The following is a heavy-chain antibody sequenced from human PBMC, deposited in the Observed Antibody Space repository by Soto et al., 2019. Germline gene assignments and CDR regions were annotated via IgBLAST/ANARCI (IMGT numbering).Heavy chain of an antibody. J-gene: IGHJ4*02. CDR2: LYYSGST. Sequence: SETLSLTCTVSGGSISRSTYYWGWIRQPPGKGLEWIGSLYYSGSTFYNPSLKSRVTISVDTSKNQFSLRVNSVTAADTAVYYCARLYSDSSRYYYLGYFDYWGQGTLVTVYS. CDR1: GGSISRSTYY. D-gene: IGHD3-22*01. V-gene: IGHV4-39*01. CDR3: ARLYSDSSRYYYLGYFDY.